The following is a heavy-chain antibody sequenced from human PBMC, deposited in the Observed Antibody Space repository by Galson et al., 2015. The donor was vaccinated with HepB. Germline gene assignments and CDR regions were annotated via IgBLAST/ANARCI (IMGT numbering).Heavy chain of an antibody. V-gene: IGHV1-18*04. Sequence: SVKVSCKAPGYSFSNYGISWVRQAPGQGLEWLGWSSAYRDKANYAQIVQGRVTMTTDTSTSTAYMELRSLTSDDTAMYYCVRDGYCSGRNCVDCFDPWGQGTLVTVSS. D-gene: IGHD2-15*01. CDR1: GYSFSNYG. J-gene: IGHJ5*02. CDR3: VRDGYCSGRNCVDCFDP. CDR2: SSAYRDKA.